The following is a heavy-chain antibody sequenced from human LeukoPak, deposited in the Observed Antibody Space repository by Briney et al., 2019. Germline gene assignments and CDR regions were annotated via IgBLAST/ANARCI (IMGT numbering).Heavy chain of an antibody. CDR1: GFTFSNSA. V-gene: IGHV3-23*01. CDR2: LSGSGITT. J-gene: IGHJ4*02. Sequence: GGSLRLSCAASGFTFSNSAMSWVRQAPGKGLEWVSTLSGSGITTYYADSVKGRLTISRDNSKNTLYLQMNSLRVEDTAVYYCARGTIVGARGLDFWGQGTLVTVSS. D-gene: IGHD1-26*01. CDR3: ARGTIVGARGLDF.